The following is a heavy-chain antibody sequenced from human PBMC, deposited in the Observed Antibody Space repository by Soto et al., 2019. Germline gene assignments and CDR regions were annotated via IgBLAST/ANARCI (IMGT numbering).Heavy chain of an antibody. V-gene: IGHV3-33*01. CDR3: TRERLLHYGYGMDV. J-gene: IGHJ6*01. D-gene: IGHD3-10*01. CDR1: GFTFRSYG. Sequence: QMQLVESGGGVVQPGRSLRLSCAASGFTFRSYGIHWVRQAPGKGLEWVALIWFDGSKTYYVDSVKGRFAVSRDKSKNPLYLQMNSRRVEDTSLYDCTRERLLHYGYGMDVWGQGTTVTVSS. CDR2: IWFDGSKT.